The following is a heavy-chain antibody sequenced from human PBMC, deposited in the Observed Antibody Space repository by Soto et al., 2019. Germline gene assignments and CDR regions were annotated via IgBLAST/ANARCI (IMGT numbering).Heavy chain of an antibody. V-gene: IGHV4-39*01. Sequence: SETLSLTCTVSGGSISSSSYYWGWIRQPPGKGLEWIGSIYYSGSTYYNPSLKSRVTISVDTSKNQFSLKLSSVTAADTAVYYCARRGSSSAYDFDYWGQGTLVTVSS. D-gene: IGHD6-6*01. CDR2: IYYSGST. CDR1: GGSISSSSYY. CDR3: ARRGSSSAYDFDY. J-gene: IGHJ4*02.